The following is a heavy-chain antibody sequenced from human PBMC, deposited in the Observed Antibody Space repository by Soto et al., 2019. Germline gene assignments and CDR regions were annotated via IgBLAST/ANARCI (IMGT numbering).Heavy chain of an antibody. CDR2: INAGNGNT. Sequence: ASVKVSCKASGYTFTSYAMHWVRQAPGQRLEWMGWINAGNGNTKYSQKFQGRVTITRDTSASTAYMELSSLRSEDTAVYYCARARLKGWNYYYSYGMDVWGQGTTVTVS. D-gene: IGHD1-1*01. V-gene: IGHV1-3*01. J-gene: IGHJ6*02. CDR1: GYTFTSYA. CDR3: ARARLKGWNYYYSYGMDV.